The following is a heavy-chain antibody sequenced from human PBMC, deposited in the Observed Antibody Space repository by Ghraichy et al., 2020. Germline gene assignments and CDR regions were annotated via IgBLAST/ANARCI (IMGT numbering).Heavy chain of an antibody. CDR1: GFTFSSYS. CDR2: ISSSSSYI. V-gene: IGHV3-21*01. Sequence: GGSLRLSCAASGFTFSSYSMNWVRQAPGKGLEWVSSISSSSSYIYYADSVKGRFTISRDNAKNSLYLRMNSLRAEDTAVYYCAREDPHYYYDSSGYYNYWGQGTLVTVSS. J-gene: IGHJ4*02. D-gene: IGHD3-22*01. CDR3: AREDPHYYYDSSGYYNY.